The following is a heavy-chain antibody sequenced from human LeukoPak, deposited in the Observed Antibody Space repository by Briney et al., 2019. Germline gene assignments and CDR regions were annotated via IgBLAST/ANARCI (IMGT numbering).Heavy chain of an antibody. J-gene: IGHJ4*02. D-gene: IGHD2-21*02. CDR2: INQDGSKK. CDR3: AKWGPYCVGDYCPALDS. Sequence: GGSLRLSCAASGFTFCSYSMNWVRQAPGKGLEWVANINQDGSKKRYADSMKGRFTISRDNAKESLYLQLNSLRAEDTAVYYCAKWGPYCVGDYCPALDSWGPGTLVTVSS. V-gene: IGHV3-7*01. CDR1: GFTFCSYS.